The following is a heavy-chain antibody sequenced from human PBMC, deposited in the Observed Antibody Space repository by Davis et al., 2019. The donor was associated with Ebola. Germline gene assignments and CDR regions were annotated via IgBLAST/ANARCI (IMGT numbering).Heavy chain of an antibody. D-gene: IGHD6-13*01. CDR3: AKDKAAAGPPGY. J-gene: IGHJ4*02. V-gene: IGHV3-23*01. CDR1: GFTFSSYA. Sequence: GESLKISCAASGFTFSSYAMSWVRQAPGKGLEWVSAISGSGGSTYYADSVKGRFTISRDNSKNTLYLQMNSLRAEDTAVYYCAKDKAAAGPPGYWGQGTLVTVSS. CDR2: ISGSGGST.